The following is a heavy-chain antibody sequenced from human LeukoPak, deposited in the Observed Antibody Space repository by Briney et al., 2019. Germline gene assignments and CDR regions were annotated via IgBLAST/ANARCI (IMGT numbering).Heavy chain of an antibody. Sequence: GGSLRLSCAASGFTFSAFGMNWVRQAPGKGLEWVSTITNSGGSTYYVDSVKGRFTISRDNSKNTLYLQMDSLRAEDTAVYYCARDRAWNYFDYWGQGTLVTISS. V-gene: IGHV3-23*01. CDR1: GFTFSAFG. CDR2: ITNSGGST. CDR3: ARDRAWNYFDY. D-gene: IGHD3-3*01. J-gene: IGHJ4*02.